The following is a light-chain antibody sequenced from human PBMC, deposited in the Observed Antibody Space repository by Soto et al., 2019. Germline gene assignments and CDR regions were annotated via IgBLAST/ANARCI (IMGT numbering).Light chain of an antibody. CDR3: QKYNNWPPWT. J-gene: IGKJ1*01. Sequence: EIVVTQSPVTLSAFPGERATLSCRASQSVSSNLAWYQHKPGQAPRLLIYGASTRATGIPARFSGSGSGTEFTLTISILQSEDFAIYYCQKYNNWPPWTFGQGTKVEIK. CDR2: GAS. CDR1: QSVSSN. V-gene: IGKV3-15*01.